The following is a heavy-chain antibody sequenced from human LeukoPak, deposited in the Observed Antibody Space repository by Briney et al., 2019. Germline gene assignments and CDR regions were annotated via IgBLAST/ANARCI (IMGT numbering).Heavy chain of an antibody. V-gene: IGHV3-9*01. D-gene: IGHD5-18*01. Sequence: GGSLRLPCAASGFIFRNYAMSWVRQAPGKGLEWVSGISWNSGTIGYADSVKGRFTISRDNAKNSLYLQMNSLRAEDTALYYCAKALSGYSYGTFDFWGQGTLVTVSS. CDR3: AKALSGYSYGTFDF. J-gene: IGHJ4*02. CDR2: ISWNSGTI. CDR1: GFIFRNYA.